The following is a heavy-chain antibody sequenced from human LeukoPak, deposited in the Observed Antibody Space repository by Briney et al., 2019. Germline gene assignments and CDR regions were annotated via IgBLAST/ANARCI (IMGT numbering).Heavy chain of an antibody. CDR2: IYYSGRT. D-gene: IGHD4-11*01. Sequence: RQXXXKGXXWIWYIYYSGRTYYNPSLKSRVTISVDTSKNQFSLKLSSVTAADTAVYYCARLSNLYFDYWGQGTLVTVSS. J-gene: IGHJ4*02. CDR3: ARLSNLYFDY. V-gene: IGHV4-30-4*01.